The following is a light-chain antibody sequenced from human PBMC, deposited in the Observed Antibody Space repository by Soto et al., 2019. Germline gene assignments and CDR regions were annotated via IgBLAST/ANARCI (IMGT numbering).Light chain of an antibody. CDR1: SSNIGAGYD. CDR3: QSYDSSLSGSV. CDR2: DSS. J-gene: IGLJ2*01. Sequence: QSVLTQPPSVSGAPGQRVTISCTGTSSNIGAGYDVHWYQQLPETAPKLLIYDSSNRPSGVPDRFSGSKSGTSASLVITGLQAEDEADYYCQSYDSSLSGSVFGGGTKLTVL. V-gene: IGLV1-40*01.